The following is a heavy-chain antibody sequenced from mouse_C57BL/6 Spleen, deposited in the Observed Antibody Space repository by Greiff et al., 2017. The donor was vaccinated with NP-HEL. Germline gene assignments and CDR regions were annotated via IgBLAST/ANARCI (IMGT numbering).Heavy chain of an antibody. CDR3: TRAENYGNFYAMDY. J-gene: IGHJ4*01. CDR2: IDPETGGT. V-gene: IGHV1-15*01. Sequence: QVQLQQSGAELVRPGASVTLSCKASGYTFTDYEMHWVKQTPVHGLEWIGAIDPETGGTAYTQKFKGKAILTADKSSSTAYMELRSLTSEDSAVYYCTRAENYGNFYAMDYWGQGTSVTVSS. D-gene: IGHD2-1*01. CDR1: GYTFTDYE.